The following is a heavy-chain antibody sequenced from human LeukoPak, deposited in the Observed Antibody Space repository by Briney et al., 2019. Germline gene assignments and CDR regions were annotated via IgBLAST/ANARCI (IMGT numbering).Heavy chain of an antibody. CDR2: ISSSGSTI. V-gene: IGHV3-48*03. J-gene: IGHJ6*03. CDR1: GFTFSSYE. Sequence: GGSLRLSCAASGFTFSSYEMNWVRQAPGKGLEWVSYISSSGSTIYYADSVKGRFTISRDNAKNSLYLQMNSLRAEDTAVYFCARGVDDTSTYYYAYYYYYMDVWGKGTTVTVSS. CDR3: ARGVDDTSTYYYAYYYYYMDV. D-gene: IGHD3-22*01.